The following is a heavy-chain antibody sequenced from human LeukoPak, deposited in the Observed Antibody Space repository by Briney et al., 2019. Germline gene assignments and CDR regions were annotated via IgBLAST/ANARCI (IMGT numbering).Heavy chain of an antibody. V-gene: IGHV1-2*02. Sequence: ASVKVSCKASGYTFTGYYMHWVRQAPGQGLEWMGWINPNSGGTNYARKFQGRVTMTRDTSISTAYMELSRLRSDDTAVYYCARDGKGITMIVRPDYWGQGTLVTVSS. J-gene: IGHJ4*02. CDR2: INPNSGGT. CDR3: ARDGKGITMIVRPDY. D-gene: IGHD3-22*01. CDR1: GYTFTGYY.